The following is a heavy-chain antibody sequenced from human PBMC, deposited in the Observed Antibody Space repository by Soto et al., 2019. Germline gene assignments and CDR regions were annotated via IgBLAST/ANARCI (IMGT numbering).Heavy chain of an antibody. V-gene: IGHV4-59*08. CDR3: ARAAMITFGGVKYYMDV. CDR1: GGSISRYY. D-gene: IGHD3-16*01. J-gene: IGHJ6*03. Sequence: SETLSLTCTVSGGSISRYYWSWIRQPPGKGLEWIGYIYYSGSTNYNPSLKSRVTISVDTSKNQFSLKLSSVTAADTAVYYCARAAMITFGGVKYYMDVWGKGTTVTVSS. CDR2: IYYSGST.